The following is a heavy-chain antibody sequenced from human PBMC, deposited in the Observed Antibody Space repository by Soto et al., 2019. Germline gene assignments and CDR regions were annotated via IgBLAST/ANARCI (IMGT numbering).Heavy chain of an antibody. Sequence: GASVKVSCKASGYTFTSYYMHWVRQAPGQGLEWMGIINPSGGSTSYAQKFQGRVTMTRDTSTSTVYTELSSLRSEDTAVYYCARDRSYCSSTSCKIPGTWFDPWGQGTLVTVSS. CDR3: ARDRSYCSSTSCKIPGTWFDP. CDR1: GYTFTSYY. V-gene: IGHV1-46*01. D-gene: IGHD2-2*01. J-gene: IGHJ5*02. CDR2: INPSGGST.